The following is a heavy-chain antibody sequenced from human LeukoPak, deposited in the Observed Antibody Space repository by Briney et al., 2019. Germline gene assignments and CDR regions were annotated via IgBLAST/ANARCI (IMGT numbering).Heavy chain of an antibody. V-gene: IGHV3-23*01. CDR2: ISASGGST. D-gene: IGHD4-17*01. CDR3: AKKETTVTTFFEN. Sequence: PGGSLRLSCAAPGFTFSSYAMSWVRQAPGKGLEWVSDISASGGSTYYADSVKGRFTISRDNSKNTLYLQINSLRAEDTAVYYCAKKETTVTTFFENWGQGTLVTVSS. CDR1: GFTFSSYA. J-gene: IGHJ4*02.